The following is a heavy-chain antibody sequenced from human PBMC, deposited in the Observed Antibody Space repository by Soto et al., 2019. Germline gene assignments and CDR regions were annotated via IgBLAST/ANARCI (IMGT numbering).Heavy chain of an antibody. Sequence: SETLSLTCTVSGGSISRYYWSWIRQPPGKGLEWIGYISDSGSTNYNPSLKSRVTVSVDTSKNQFSLKLSSVTAADTAVYYCARITYCGGDCYRGFDPWGQGTLVTVSS. V-gene: IGHV4-59*12. CDR2: ISDSGST. CDR3: ARITYCGGDCYRGFDP. D-gene: IGHD2-21*02. J-gene: IGHJ5*02. CDR1: GGSISRYY.